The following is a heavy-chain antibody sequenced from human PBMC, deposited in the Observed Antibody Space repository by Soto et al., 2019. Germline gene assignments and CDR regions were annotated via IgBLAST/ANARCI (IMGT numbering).Heavy chain of an antibody. D-gene: IGHD3-10*01. CDR3: AKRSSRGFGSFGY. J-gene: IGHJ4*02. CDR2: ISGSGGST. V-gene: IGHV3-23*01. CDR1: GFTFSSYA. Sequence: EVQLLESGGGLVQPGGSLRLSCAASGFTFSSYAMSWVRQAPGKGLEWVSAISGSGGSTYYADSVKGRFTISRDNSKNTPYRQMNSLRAEDTAVYYCAKRSSRGFGSFGYWGQGTLVTVSS.